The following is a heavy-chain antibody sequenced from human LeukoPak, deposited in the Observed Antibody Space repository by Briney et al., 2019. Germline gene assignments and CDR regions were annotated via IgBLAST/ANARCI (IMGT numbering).Heavy chain of an antibody. Sequence: ASVKVSCKASGYTFVGYYMHWVRQAPGQGLEWMGWINPNSGGTNYAQKFQGRVTMTRDTSISTAYMELSRLRSDDTAVYYCASRDCSRTTCTSDYWRQGTLVTVSS. V-gene: IGHV1-2*02. CDR3: ASRDCSRTTCTSDY. CDR1: GYTFVGYY. D-gene: IGHD2-2*01. CDR2: INPNSGGT. J-gene: IGHJ4*02.